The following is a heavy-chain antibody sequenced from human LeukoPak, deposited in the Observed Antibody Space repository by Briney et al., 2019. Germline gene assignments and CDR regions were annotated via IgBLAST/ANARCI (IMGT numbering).Heavy chain of an antibody. D-gene: IGHD4-11*01. V-gene: IGHV4-39*01. CDR2: ISYSGNA. Sequence: SSETLSLTCTVSGASIITTNYYWGWIRQPPGKGLEWIGSISYSGNAYYNPSLRSRLSISMDASKNQFSLKVRSVTAADTAVYYCARNLGQTWGTVTTDLWYFDHWGQETLVPVSS. CDR1: GASIITTNYY. J-gene: IGHJ4*02. CDR3: ARNLGQTWGTVTTDLWYFDH.